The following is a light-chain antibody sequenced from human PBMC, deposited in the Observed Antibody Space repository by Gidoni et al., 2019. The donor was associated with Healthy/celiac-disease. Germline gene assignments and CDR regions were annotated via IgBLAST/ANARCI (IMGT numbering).Light chain of an antibody. J-gene: IGLJ2*01. CDR1: SLRSYY. CDR3: NSRDSSGNHFVV. Sequence: SSELTQYPAVSVALGQTVRITCQGDSLRSYYASWYQQKPGQAPVLVIYGKNNRPSGIPDRFSGSSSGNTASLTITGAQAEDEADYYCNSRDSSGNHFVVFGGGTKLTVL. CDR2: GKN. V-gene: IGLV3-19*01.